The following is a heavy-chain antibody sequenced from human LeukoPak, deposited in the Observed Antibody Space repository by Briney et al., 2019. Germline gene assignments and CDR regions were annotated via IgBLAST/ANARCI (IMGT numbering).Heavy chain of an antibody. D-gene: IGHD3-9*01. J-gene: IGHJ4*02. V-gene: IGHV3-30-3*01. CDR1: GFTFSSYA. CDR3: ARGITLNYDTLTGFDY. Sequence: PGRSLRLSCAASGFTFSSYAMHWVRQAPGKGLEWVAVISYDGSNKYYADSVKGRFTISRDNSKNTLYLQMNSLRAEDMAVYYCARGITLNYDTLTGFDYWGQGTLVTVSS. CDR2: ISYDGSNK.